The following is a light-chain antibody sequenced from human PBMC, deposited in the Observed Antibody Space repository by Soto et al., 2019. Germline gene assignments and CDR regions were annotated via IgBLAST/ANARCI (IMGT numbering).Light chain of an antibody. CDR3: QQYGSSPLT. CDR2: DAS. CDR1: QSVSSY. V-gene: IGKV3-20*01. Sequence: EIVLTQSPATLSLSPGERATLSCRASQSVSSYVAWYQQKPGQAPRLLIYDASIRATGIPDRFSVSGSGTDFTLTINRLEPEDFAVYYCQQYGSSPLTFGGGTKVDIK. J-gene: IGKJ4*01.